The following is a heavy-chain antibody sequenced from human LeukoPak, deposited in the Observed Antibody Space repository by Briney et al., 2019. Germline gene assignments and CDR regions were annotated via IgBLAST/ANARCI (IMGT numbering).Heavy chain of an antibody. Sequence: ASVKVSCKASGGTFSSYAISWVRQAPGQGLEWMGGIIPIFGTANYAQKFQGRVTITADKSTSTAYMELSSLRSEDTAVYYCASRRRGIRDPQIDYWGQGTLVTVSS. D-gene: IGHD3-10*01. J-gene: IGHJ4*02. CDR1: GGTFSSYA. CDR3: ASRRRGIRDPQIDY. V-gene: IGHV1-69*06. CDR2: IIPIFGTA.